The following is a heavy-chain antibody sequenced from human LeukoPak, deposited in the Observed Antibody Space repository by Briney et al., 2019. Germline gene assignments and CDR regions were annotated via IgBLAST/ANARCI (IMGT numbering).Heavy chain of an antibody. J-gene: IGHJ4*02. V-gene: IGHV3-30-3*01. Sequence: GGSLRLSCAASGFTFSSYAMHWVRQAPGKGLEWVAVISYDGSNKYYADSVKGRFTISRDNAKNTLYLEMNSLRVEDTAIYYCARGASARQDYWGRGILVTVSS. D-gene: IGHD2-2*01. CDR2: ISYDGSNK. CDR1: GFTFSSYA. CDR3: ARGASARQDY.